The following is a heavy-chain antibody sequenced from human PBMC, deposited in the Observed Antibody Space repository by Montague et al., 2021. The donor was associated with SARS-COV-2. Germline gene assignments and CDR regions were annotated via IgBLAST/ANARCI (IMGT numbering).Heavy chain of an antibody. V-gene: IGHV3-23*01. D-gene: IGHD3-9*01. CDR3: ARMDILTAYPDDY. CDR1: GFGFSFYA. Sequence: SLRLSCAASGFGFSFYAMSWVRQAPGKGLEWVSGIRGSGGSTYYADSVKGRFTISRDNSKNTLYLQMNSLRAGDTAVYYCARMDILTAYPDDYWGQGTLVTVSS. J-gene: IGHJ4*02. CDR2: IRGSGGST.